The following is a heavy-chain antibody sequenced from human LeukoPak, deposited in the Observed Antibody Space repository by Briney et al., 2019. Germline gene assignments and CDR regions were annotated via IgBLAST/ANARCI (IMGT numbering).Heavy chain of an antibody. V-gene: IGHV3-74*01. Sequence: GGSLRLSCTASGFTFSNSLMHWVRQVPGKGLVWVARIDTEGSTTHYADSVRGRFTISRDNAKNTLYLQMNILRAEDMAVYYCVRDRDGYNYWGQGTLVTVSS. CDR1: GFTFSNSL. CDR2: IDTEGSTT. D-gene: IGHD5-24*01. CDR3: VRDRDGYNY. J-gene: IGHJ4*02.